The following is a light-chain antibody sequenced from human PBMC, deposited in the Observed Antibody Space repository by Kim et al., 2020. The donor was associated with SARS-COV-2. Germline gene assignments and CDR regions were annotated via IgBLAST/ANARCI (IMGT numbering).Light chain of an antibody. J-gene: IGKJ5*01. V-gene: IGKV1-5*03. Sequence: DIQMTQSPSTLSASVGDRVTITCRASQSISSRLAWYQQKPGKAPRLLIYYASNLESGVPSRFSGSASGTEFTLTISSLQPDDFATYFCQQCYVNPITFGQGTRLEIK. CDR1: QSISSR. CDR3: QQCYVNPIT. CDR2: YAS.